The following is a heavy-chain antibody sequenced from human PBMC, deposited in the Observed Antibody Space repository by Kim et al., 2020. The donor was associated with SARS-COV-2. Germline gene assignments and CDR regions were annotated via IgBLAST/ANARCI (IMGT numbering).Heavy chain of an antibody. CDR1: GGSISSSSYY. V-gene: IGHV4-39*01. Sequence: SETLSLTCTVSGGSISSSSYYWGWIRQPPGKGLEWIGSIYYSGSTYYNPSLKSRVTISVDTSKNQFSLKLSSVTAADTAVYYCASPQGGQLAPLYWGQGTLVTVSS. CDR2: IYYSGST. D-gene: IGHD6-6*01. J-gene: IGHJ4*02. CDR3: ASPQGGQLAPLY.